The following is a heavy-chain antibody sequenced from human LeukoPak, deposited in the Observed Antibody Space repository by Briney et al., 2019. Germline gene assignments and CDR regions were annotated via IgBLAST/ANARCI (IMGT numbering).Heavy chain of an antibody. J-gene: IGHJ4*02. CDR3: AREYLRGYSYGYDDY. Sequence: GGSLRLSCAASGFTFSSYSMNWVRQAPGKGLEWVSSISSSSSYIYYADSVKGRFTISRDNAKNSLYLQMNSLRAEDTAVYYCAREYLRGYSYGYDDYWGQGTVVTVSS. D-gene: IGHD5-18*01. CDR1: GFTFSSYS. CDR2: ISSSSSYI. V-gene: IGHV3-21*01.